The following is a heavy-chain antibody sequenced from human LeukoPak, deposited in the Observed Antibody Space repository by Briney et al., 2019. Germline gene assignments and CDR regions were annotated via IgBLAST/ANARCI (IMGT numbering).Heavy chain of an antibody. J-gene: IGHJ1*01. CDR3: ASWGIVGAGPQGSEYFQH. V-gene: IGHV1-46*01. D-gene: IGHD6-13*01. Sequence: GASVKVSCKASGYTFTSCYLHWVRQAPGQGLEWMGIINPSSGSTNYAQKFQGRVTMTRDTSTSTVYMDLSSLRSEDTAVYCCASWGIVGAGPQGSEYFQHWGQGTLVTVSS. CDR1: GYTFTSCY. CDR2: INPSSGST.